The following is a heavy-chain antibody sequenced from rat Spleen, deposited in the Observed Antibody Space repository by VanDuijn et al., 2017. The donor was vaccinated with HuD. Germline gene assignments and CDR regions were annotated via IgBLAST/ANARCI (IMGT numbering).Heavy chain of an antibody. Sequence: EVQLVEAGGGLVQPGRSMKLSCAASGLSFSNYGMHWIRQAPTKGLEWVASISPSGGSTYYRDSVKGRFTISRDNAKSTLYLQMDSLRSEDTAIYYCARPTTGIPFNYCGQGVMVTVSS. V-gene: IGHV5-19*01. CDR1: GLSFSNYG. J-gene: IGHJ2*01. D-gene: IGHD1-9*01. CDR2: ISPSGGST. CDR3: ARPTTGIPFNY.